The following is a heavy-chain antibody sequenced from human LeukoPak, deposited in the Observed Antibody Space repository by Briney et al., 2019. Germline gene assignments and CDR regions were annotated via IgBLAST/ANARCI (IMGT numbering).Heavy chain of an antibody. V-gene: IGHV3-30-3*01. CDR3: ARDAFGSIAAQRFDP. CDR2: ISYDGSNK. CDR1: GFTFSSYA. D-gene: IGHD6-6*01. J-gene: IGHJ5*02. Sequence: PGRSLRLSCAASGFTFSSYAMHWVRQAPGKGPEWVAVISYDGSNKYYADSVKGRFTISRDNSKNTLYLQMNSLRAEDTAVYYCARDAFGSIAAQRFDPWGQGTLVTVSS.